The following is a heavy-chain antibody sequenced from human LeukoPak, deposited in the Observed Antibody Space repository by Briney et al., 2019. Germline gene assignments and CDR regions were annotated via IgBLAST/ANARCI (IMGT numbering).Heavy chain of an antibody. V-gene: IGHV3-23*01. CDR2: ISGSGGST. Sequence: GGSLRLSCAASGFTFSSYAMSWVRQAPGKGLEWVSAISGSGGSTYYADSVKGRFTISRDNSKNTLYLQIISLRAEDTAVYYCATLGYSRAIHAFDIWGQGTMVTVSS. CDR3: ATLGYSRAIHAFDI. J-gene: IGHJ3*02. D-gene: IGHD6-13*01. CDR1: GFTFSSYA.